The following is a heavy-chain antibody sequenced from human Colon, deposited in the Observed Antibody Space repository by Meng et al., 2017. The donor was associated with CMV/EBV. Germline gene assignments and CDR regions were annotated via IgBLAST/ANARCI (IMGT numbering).Heavy chain of an antibody. V-gene: IGHV4-59*01. Sequence: SETLSLTCSISGDSISNSWWTWIRQSPGKGLEWIGHIYHSGSTSYNPSLKSRVTISADTSKNQFSLKLSPVTAADTAVYYCARNVAAIWNWFDPWGQERWSPSPQ. D-gene: IGHD6-13*01. J-gene: IGHJ5*02. CDR2: IYHSGST. CDR3: ARNVAAIWNWFDP. CDR1: GDSISNSW.